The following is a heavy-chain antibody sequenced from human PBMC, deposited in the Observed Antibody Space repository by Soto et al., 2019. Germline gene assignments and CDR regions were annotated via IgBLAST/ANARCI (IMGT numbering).Heavy chain of an antibody. J-gene: IGHJ4*02. CDR1: GFTFTNYA. Sequence: QVQLVESGGGVVQPGRSLRLSGAASGFTFTNYAMHWVRQAPGKGLEWVAVISYDENNKYYADSVKGRFTISRDNSKNTVYLQMDSLRAEDTAVYYCAKKEGRGVDRTMVGIFDYWGQGTLVTVSS. D-gene: IGHD5-18*01. V-gene: IGHV3-30*18. CDR2: ISYDENNK. CDR3: AKKEGRGVDRTMVGIFDY.